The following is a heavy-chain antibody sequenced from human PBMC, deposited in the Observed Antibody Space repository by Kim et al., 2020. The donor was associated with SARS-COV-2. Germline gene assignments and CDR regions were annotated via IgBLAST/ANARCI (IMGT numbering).Heavy chain of an antibody. CDR3: ARGEGLSSGYYYPGH. CDR2: ISYDGSNK. CDR1: GFTFSSHA. Sequence: GGSLRLSCAASGFTFSSHAMHWVRQFPGKGLEWVAVISYDGSNKHYADSVKGRFTISRDNSKNTQYLQMNSLRAEDTAVYYCARGEGLSSGYYYPGHWG. J-gene: IGHJ1*01. V-gene: IGHV3-30*04. D-gene: IGHD3-22*01.